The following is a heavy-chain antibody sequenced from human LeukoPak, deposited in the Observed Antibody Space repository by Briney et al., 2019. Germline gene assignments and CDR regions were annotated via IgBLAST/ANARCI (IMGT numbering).Heavy chain of an antibody. CDR1: GFTFSNYA. CDR3: AEALDYWYFDY. V-gene: IGHV3-23*01. Sequence: PGGSLRLSCAASGFTFSNYAMSWVRQAPGKGLEWVSAISGRPSYADSVKGRFTISRDNSKNTLYLQVNSLRAEDTAVYYCAEALDYWYFDYWGQGTLVTVSS. D-gene: IGHD2/OR15-2a*01. CDR2: ISGRP. J-gene: IGHJ4*02.